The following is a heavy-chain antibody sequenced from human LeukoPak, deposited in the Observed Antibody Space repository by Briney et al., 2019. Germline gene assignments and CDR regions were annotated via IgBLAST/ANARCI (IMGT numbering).Heavy chain of an antibody. V-gene: IGHV3-30*18. J-gene: IGHJ6*03. CDR2: ISYDGSNK. CDR3: AKKGTVYCSGGSCYLGYMDV. D-gene: IGHD2-15*01. CDR1: GFTFSSYG. Sequence: GGSLRLSCAASGFTFSSYGMQWVRQAPGKGLEWVAVISYDGSNKYYADSVKGRFTFSRENSKNTLYLQMNSLRAEDTAVYYCAKKGTVYCSGGSCYLGYMDVWGKGTTVTVSS.